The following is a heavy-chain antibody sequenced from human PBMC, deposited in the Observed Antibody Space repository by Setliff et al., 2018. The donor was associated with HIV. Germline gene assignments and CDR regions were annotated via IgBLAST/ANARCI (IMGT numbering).Heavy chain of an antibody. J-gene: IGHJ4*02. CDR1: GGAFSSYA. CDR3: AKSYHSSGYYFH. V-gene: IGHV1-18*01. D-gene: IGHD3-22*01. CDR2: ISAYNGNT. Sequence: ASVKVSCKASGGAFSSYALSWVRQAPGQGLEWMGWISAYNGNTNYAHKLQGRVTMTTDTSTSTAYMELRSLRSDDTAVYYCAKSYHSSGYYFHWGQGTLVTVSS.